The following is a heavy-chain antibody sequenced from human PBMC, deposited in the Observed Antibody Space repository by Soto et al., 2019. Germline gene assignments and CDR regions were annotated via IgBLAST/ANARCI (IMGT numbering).Heavy chain of an antibody. CDR1: GLSITDSEMG. V-gene: IGHV2-26*01. CDR3: ARRHLAVAVSPWFDP. CDR2: IDSSGEK. D-gene: IGHD6-19*01. J-gene: IGHJ5*02. Sequence: QVTLKESGPVLVKPTETLTLRCTVSGLSITDSEMGVSWIRQPPGQPLEWLAHIDSSGEKSYRTFLKSRLAISKDTSKSQIVLTMTNIDPADTATYYCARRHLAVAVSPWFDPWGQGSPVTVSS.